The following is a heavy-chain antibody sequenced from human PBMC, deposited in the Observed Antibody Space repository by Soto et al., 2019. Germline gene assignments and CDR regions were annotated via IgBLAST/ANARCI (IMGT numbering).Heavy chain of an antibody. CDR1: GGSISSGGYY. CDR3: ARSGSSGYYFDY. V-gene: IGHV4-31*03. J-gene: IGHJ4*02. D-gene: IGHD3-22*01. CDR2: IYYSGST. Sequence: SETLSLTCTVSGGSISSGGYYWSWIRQHPGKGLEWIGYIYYSGSTYYNPSLKSRVTISVDTSKNQFSLKLSSVTAADTAVYYCARSGSSGYYFDYWGQGTLVTVSS.